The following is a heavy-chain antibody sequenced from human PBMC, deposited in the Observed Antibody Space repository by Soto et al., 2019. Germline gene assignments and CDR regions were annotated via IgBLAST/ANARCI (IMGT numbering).Heavy chain of an antibody. CDR2: ISYDGSNK. CDR1: GFTFSSYA. J-gene: IGHJ6*02. Sequence: QVQLVESGGGVVQPGRSLRLSCAASGFTFSSYAMHWVRQAPGKGLERVAVISYDGSNKYYADSVKGRFTISRDNSKNTLYLQMNSLRAEDTAVYYCARDIVVVVAATLVNYYYGMDVWGQGTTVTVSS. V-gene: IGHV3-30-3*01. D-gene: IGHD2-15*01. CDR3: ARDIVVVVAATLVNYYYGMDV.